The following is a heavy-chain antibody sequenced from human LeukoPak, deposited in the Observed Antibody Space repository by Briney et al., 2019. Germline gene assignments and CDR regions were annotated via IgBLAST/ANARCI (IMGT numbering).Heavy chain of an antibody. CDR2: IIPILGIA. CDR3: ARVRIWGDGYNPGFDY. D-gene: IGHD5-24*01. CDR1: VGTFSSYA. J-gene: IGHJ4*02. Sequence: SVKVSCKASVGTFSSYAISRVRQAPGQGLEWMGRIIPILGIANYAPKLQGRVTITADKSTSTAYMELSSLRSEDTAVYYCARVRIWGDGYNPGFDYWGQGTLVTVSS. V-gene: IGHV1-69*04.